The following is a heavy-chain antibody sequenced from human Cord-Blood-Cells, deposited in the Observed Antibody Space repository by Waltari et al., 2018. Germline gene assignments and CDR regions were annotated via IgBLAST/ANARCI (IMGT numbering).Heavy chain of an antibody. D-gene: IGHD6-13*01. CDR1: GFTFSSYS. CDR3: AREKGSSSWYWFDP. Sequence: GQLVESGGGLVQPGGSLRLSCAASGFTFSSYSMNWVRQAPGKGLEWVSYISSSSSTIYYADSVKGRFTISSDNAKNSLYLQMNSLRDEDTAVYYCAREKGSSSWYWFDPWGQGTLVSVSS. CDR2: ISSSSSTI. J-gene: IGHJ5*02. V-gene: IGHV3-48*02.